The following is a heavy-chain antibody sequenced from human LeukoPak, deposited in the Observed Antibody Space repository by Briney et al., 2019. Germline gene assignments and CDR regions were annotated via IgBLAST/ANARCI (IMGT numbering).Heavy chain of an antibody. CDR1: GGSISSSSYY. D-gene: IGHD3-16*02. CDR2: INHSGST. Sequence: SETLSLTCTVSGGSISSSSYYWGWIRQPPGKGLEWIGEINHSGSTNYNPSLKSRVTISVDTSKNQFSLKLSSVTAADTAVYYCARGQGIVGGYPKDVWGSYRFSATFWVYWGQGTLVTVSS. V-gene: IGHV4-39*07. CDR3: ARGQGIVGGYPKDVWGSYRFSATFWVY. J-gene: IGHJ4*02.